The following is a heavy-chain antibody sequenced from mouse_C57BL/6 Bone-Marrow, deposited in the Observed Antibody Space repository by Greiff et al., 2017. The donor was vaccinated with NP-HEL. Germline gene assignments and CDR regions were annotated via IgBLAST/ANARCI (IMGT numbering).Heavy chain of an antibody. J-gene: IGHJ4*01. CDR3: ARTATVVATRNAMDD. D-gene: IGHD1-1*01. V-gene: IGHV1-19*01. Sequence: VQLKQSGPVLVKPGASVKMSCKASGYTFTDYYMNWVKQSHGKSLEWIGVINPYNGGTSYNQKFKGKATLTVDKSSSTAYMELNSLTSENSAVYYGARTATVVATRNAMDDWGKGTSVTVSS. CDR1: GYTFTDYY. CDR2: INPYNGGT.